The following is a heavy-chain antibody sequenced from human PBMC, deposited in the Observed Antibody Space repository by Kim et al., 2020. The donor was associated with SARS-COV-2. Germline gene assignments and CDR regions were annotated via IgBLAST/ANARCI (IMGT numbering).Heavy chain of an antibody. CDR2: GST. D-gene: IGHD6-13*01. Sequence: GSTNYNPAFKSRVTISLATSKTQFSLELSSVTAADTAVYYCATSWQAAAGSWGQGTLVTVSS. CDR3: ATSWQAAAGS. J-gene: IGHJ4*02. V-gene: IGHV4-59*01.